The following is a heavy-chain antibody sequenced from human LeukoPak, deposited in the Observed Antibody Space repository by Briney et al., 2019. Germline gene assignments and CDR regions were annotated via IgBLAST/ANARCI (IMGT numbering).Heavy chain of an antibody. J-gene: IGHJ4*02. D-gene: IGHD2-21*01. CDR3: YTSITDY. V-gene: IGHV3-15*01. CDR2: IKSNADGGAT. Sequence: GGSLRLSWVASGFTFSNAWMSWVRQAPGKGLEWIGRIKSNADGGATDYAAPVKGRFTISRDDSKNTLYLQINSLKIEDTAMYYCYTSITDYWGQGTLVTVSS. CDR1: GFTFSNAW.